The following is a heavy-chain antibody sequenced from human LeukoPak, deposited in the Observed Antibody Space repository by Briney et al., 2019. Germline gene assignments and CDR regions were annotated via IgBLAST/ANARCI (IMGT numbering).Heavy chain of an antibody. Sequence: VASVTVSCKASGYTFTIYYMHWVRQAPAQGLEWMGMINPSGGSTSYAQKFQGRVTMTRDTSTSTVYMELSSLRSEDTAVYYCARDGEGPSKVEAFDYWGQGTLVTVSS. J-gene: IGHJ4*02. CDR2: INPSGGST. CDR3: ARDGEGPSKVEAFDY. V-gene: IGHV1-46*01. CDR1: GYTFTIYY. D-gene: IGHD3-10*01.